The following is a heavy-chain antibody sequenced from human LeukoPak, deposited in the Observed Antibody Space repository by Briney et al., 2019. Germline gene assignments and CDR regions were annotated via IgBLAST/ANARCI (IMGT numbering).Heavy chain of an antibody. J-gene: IGHJ3*02. CDR2: IYCSGST. CDR3: ARTTVTTYAAFDI. Sequence: PSETLSLTCTVSGGSIRSGGYYWSWIRQHPGKGLEWIGYIYCSGSTYYNPSLKSRVTISVDTSKNQFSLKLSSVTAADTAVYYCARTTVTTYAAFDIWGQGTMVTVSS. CDR1: GGSIRSGGYY. V-gene: IGHV4-31*03. D-gene: IGHD4-17*01.